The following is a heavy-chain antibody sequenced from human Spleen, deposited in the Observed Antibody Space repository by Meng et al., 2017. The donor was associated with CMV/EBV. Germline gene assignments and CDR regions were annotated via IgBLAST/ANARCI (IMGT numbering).Heavy chain of an antibody. CDR2: IINSLAIA. CDR3: ASPHYDYWSGYPPFDD. D-gene: IGHD3-3*01. J-gene: IGHJ4*02. V-gene: IGHV1-69*10. Sequence: SVKVSCKASGGAFSSHTITWVRQAPGQGLEWMGGIINSLAIANYAQKFQGRVTITADKSTSTVYMELSSLRSEDTAVYYCASPHYDYWSGYPPFDDWGQGTLVTVSS. CDR1: GGAFSSHT.